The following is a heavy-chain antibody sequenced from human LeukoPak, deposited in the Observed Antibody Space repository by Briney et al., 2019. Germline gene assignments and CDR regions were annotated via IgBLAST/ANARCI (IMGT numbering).Heavy chain of an antibody. D-gene: IGHD1-14*01. CDR1: GGTFNNYA. V-gene: IGHV1-69*04. Sequence: EASVKVSCKASGGTFNNYAITWVRQAPGQGLEWMGRIIPIFDIVNYIQKFQGRVTITADTITDTAYMELSSLRSEDTAVYFCARAPAGMDVWGQGTTVIVSS. CDR3: ARAPAGMDV. J-gene: IGHJ6*02. CDR2: IIPIFDIV.